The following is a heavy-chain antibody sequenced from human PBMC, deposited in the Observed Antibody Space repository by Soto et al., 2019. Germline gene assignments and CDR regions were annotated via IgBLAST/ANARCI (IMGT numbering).Heavy chain of an antibody. V-gene: IGHV3-33*01. CDR2: IWYDGSNK. Sequence: GGSLRLSCAASGFTFSSYGMHWVRQAPGKGLEWVAVIWYDGSNKYYADSVKGRFTISRDNSKNTLYLQMNSLRAEDTAVYYCARNDFWSGSIGMDVWGQGTTVTVSS. CDR1: GFTFSSYG. D-gene: IGHD3-3*01. J-gene: IGHJ6*02. CDR3: ARNDFWSGSIGMDV.